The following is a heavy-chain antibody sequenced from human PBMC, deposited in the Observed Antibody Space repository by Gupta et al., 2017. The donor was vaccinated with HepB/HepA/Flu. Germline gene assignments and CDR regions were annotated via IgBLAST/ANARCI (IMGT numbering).Heavy chain of an antibody. J-gene: IGHJ5*02. D-gene: IGHD2-2*01. V-gene: IGHV4-34*01. CDR3: ASGLNGCSSTSCYLGWFDP. CDR2: INHSGST. Sequence: QVQLQQWGAGLLKPSETLSLTCAVYGGSFSGYYWSWIRQPPGKGLEWIGEINHSGSTNYNPSLKSRVTISVDTSKNQFSLKLSSVTAADTAVYYCASGLNGCSSTSCYLGWFDPWGQGTLVTVSS. CDR1: GGSFSGYY.